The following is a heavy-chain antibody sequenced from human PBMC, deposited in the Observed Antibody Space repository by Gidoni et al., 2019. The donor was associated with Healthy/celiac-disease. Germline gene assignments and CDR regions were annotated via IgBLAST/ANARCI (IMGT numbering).Heavy chain of an antibody. D-gene: IGHD2-15*01. CDR3: ARPEVYCSGGSCQIGDWFDP. Sequence: QVQLVQSGAEVKKPGSSVKVYCKTSGGTVSSYAISWVRQAPGQGLEWMVGIIPIFGTANYAQKFQGRVTITADESTSTAYMELSSLRSEDTAVYYCARPEVYCSGGSCQIGDWFDPWGQGTLVTVSS. J-gene: IGHJ5*02. V-gene: IGHV1-69*01. CDR2: IIPIFGTA. CDR1: GGTVSSYA.